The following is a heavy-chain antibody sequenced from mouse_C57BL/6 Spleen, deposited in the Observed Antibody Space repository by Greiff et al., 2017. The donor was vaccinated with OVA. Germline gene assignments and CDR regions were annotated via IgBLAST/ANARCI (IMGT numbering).Heavy chain of an antibody. CDR2: IYPGDGDT. D-gene: IGHD4-1*01. J-gene: IGHJ1*03. CDR1: GYAFSSSW. Sequence: QVHVKQSGPELVKPGASVKISCKASGYAFSSSWLNWVKQRPGKGLEWIGRIYPGDGDTNYNGKFKGKATLTADKSSSTAYMQLSSLTSEDSAVYFCARSSANWDWYFDVWGTGTTVTVSS. CDR3: ARSSANWDWYFDV. V-gene: IGHV1-82*01.